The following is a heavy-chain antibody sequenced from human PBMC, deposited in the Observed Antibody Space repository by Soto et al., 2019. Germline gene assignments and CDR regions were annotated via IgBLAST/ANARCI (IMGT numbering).Heavy chain of an antibody. CDR2: ISSISTYI. CDR1: GFTFSAYT. CDR3: ARVQIGARDY. Sequence: GGSLRLSCAVSGFTFSAYTMSWVRQPPGKGLEWVATISSISTYIKYADSVKGRFTISRDNARNSLYLQMDSLRVEDTAVYYCARVQIGARDYWGQGNLVTVSS. V-gene: IGHV3-21*01. D-gene: IGHD6-6*01. J-gene: IGHJ4*02.